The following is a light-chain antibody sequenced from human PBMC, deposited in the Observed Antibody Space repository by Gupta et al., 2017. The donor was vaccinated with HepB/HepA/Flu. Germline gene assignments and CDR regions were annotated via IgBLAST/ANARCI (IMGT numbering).Light chain of an antibody. CDR3: QQSYIMPIT. J-gene: IGKJ5*01. Sequence: DTQMTQSPSSLSAFVGDRVTITCRASQSISTFLNWYQHKPGKAPQLLIFAASTLHAGVPSRFSGSGSGTDFTLTITSLQPEDFATYSCQQSYIMPITFGQGTRLEIK. CDR2: AAS. CDR1: QSISTF. V-gene: IGKV1-39*01.